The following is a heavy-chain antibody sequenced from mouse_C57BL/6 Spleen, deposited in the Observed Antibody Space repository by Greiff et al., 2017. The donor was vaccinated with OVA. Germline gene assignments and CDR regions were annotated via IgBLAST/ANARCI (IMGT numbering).Heavy chain of an antibody. Sequence: QVQLQQPGAELVKPGASVKMSCKASGYTFTSYWITWVKQRPGQGLEWIGDIYPGSGSTNYNEKFKSKATLTVDTSSSTAYMQLSSLTSEDSAVYYCARWDDGYPYWYFDVWGTGTTVTVSS. CDR2: IYPGSGST. J-gene: IGHJ1*03. CDR3: ARWDDGYPYWYFDV. V-gene: IGHV1-55*01. D-gene: IGHD2-3*01. CDR1: GYTFTSYW.